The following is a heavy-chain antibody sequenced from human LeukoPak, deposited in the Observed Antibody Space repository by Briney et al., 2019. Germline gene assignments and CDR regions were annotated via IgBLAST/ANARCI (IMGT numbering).Heavy chain of an antibody. CDR3: ARSPAPYYYDSSANFDY. CDR1: GGSISSSSYY. V-gene: IGHV4-39*01. J-gene: IGHJ4*02. D-gene: IGHD3-22*01. Sequence: SETLSLTCTVSGGSISSSSYYWGWIRQPPGKGLEWIGSIYYSGSTYYNPSLKSRVTISVDTSKNQFSLKPSSVTAADTAVYYCARSPAPYYYDSSANFDYWGQGTLVTVSS. CDR2: IYYSGST.